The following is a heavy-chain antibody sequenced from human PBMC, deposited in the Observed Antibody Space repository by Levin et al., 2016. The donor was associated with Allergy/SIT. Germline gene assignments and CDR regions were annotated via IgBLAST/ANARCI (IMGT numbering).Heavy chain of an antibody. V-gene: IGHV4-34*01. Sequence: SETLSLTCAVYGGSFSGYYWSWIRQPPGKGLEWIGEINHSGSTNYNPSLKSRVTISVDTSKNQFSLKLSSVTAADTAVYYCARAKSYSYGYRFGAFDIWGQGTMVTVSS. D-gene: IGHD5-18*01. CDR1: GGSFSGYY. J-gene: IGHJ3*02. CDR2: INHSGST. CDR3: ARAKSYSYGYRFGAFDI.